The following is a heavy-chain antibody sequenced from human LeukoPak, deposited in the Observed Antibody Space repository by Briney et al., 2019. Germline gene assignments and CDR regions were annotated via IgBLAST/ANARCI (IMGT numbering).Heavy chain of an antibody. Sequence: GASVKVSCKASGYTFPRYGISWVRQAPGQGLEWMGWISAYNGNTNYAQKLQGRVTMTTDTSTSTAYMELRSLRSDDTAVYYCARGSRYCSGGSCRLLTDYWGQGTLVTVCS. V-gene: IGHV1-18*01. CDR1: GYTFPRYG. D-gene: IGHD2-15*01. J-gene: IGHJ4*02. CDR2: ISAYNGNT. CDR3: ARGSRYCSGGSCRLLTDY.